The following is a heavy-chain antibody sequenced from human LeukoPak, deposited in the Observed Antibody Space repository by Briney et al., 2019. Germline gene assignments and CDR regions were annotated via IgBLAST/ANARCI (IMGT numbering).Heavy chain of an antibody. CDR3: ARDSFYYDSSGPQG. J-gene: IGHJ4*02. V-gene: IGHV3-21*01. CDR2: ISSSSSAM. Sequence: GGSLRLSCAATGFTFSNYAMNWVRQAPGKGLEWVSSISSSSSAMYYADSVKGRFTISRDNAKNSLFLQMNSLRAEDTAVYYCARDSFYYDSSGPQGWGQGTLVTVSS. CDR1: GFTFSNYA. D-gene: IGHD3-22*01.